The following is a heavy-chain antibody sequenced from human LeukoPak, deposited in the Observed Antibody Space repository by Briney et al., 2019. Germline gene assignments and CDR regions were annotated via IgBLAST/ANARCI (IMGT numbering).Heavy chain of an antibody. D-gene: IGHD6-13*01. CDR3: ARPISSNWGIDY. CDR2: IIPIFGTA. Sequence: GASVKVSCKASGGTFSSYAISWVRQVPGQGLEWMGGIIPIFGTANYAQKFQGRVTITADESTSTAYMELSSLRSEDTAVYYCARPISSNWGIDYWGQGTLVTVSS. J-gene: IGHJ4*02. CDR1: GGTFSSYA. V-gene: IGHV1-69*13.